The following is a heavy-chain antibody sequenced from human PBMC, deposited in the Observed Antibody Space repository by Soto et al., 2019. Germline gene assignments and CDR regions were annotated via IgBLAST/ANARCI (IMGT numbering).Heavy chain of an antibody. CDR1: GFTFSTYG. V-gene: IGHV3-30*18. CDR3: TKDRMPKVEVNFES. D-gene: IGHD2-2*01. J-gene: IGHJ4*02. CDR2: ISNDGIYK. Sequence: GGSLRLSCAASGFTFSTYGMHWVRQAPGKGLEWVALISNDGIYKTYTDSVKGRFTLSRGDSKNTLHLHMNSLRPDDTAVYYCTKDRMPKVEVNFESWGQGTPVTVSS.